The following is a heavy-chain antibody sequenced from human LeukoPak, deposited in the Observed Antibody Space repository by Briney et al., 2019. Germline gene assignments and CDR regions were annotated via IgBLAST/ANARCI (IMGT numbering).Heavy chain of an antibody. J-gene: IGHJ3*01. CDR3: ARSLPCPCGGDCWGAFDL. D-gene: IGHD2-21*02. Sequence: SETLSLTCTVSGVSMSSYYWSWIRQPPGKGLEWIGYIYCSGSNKYNPSLKSRVAISIDTSKNQFSLKLNSVTTADTAVYYCARSLPCPCGGDCWGAFDLWGQGTLVPVSS. CDR2: IYCSGSN. V-gene: IGHV4-59*01. CDR1: GVSMSSYY.